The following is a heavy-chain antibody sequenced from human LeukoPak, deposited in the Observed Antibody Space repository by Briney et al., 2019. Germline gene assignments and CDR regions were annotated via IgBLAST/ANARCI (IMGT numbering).Heavy chain of an antibody. CDR1: GFTFSSYA. V-gene: IGHV3-30-3*01. Sequence: GGSLRLSCAASGFTFSSYAMHWVRQAPGKGLEWVAVISYDGSNKYYADSVKGRFTISRDNSKNTLYLQMNSLRAEDTAVYYCARDVRSGWYGMDVWGQGTTVTVSS. CDR2: ISYDGSNK. CDR3: ARDVRSGWYGMDV. D-gene: IGHD6-19*01. J-gene: IGHJ6*02.